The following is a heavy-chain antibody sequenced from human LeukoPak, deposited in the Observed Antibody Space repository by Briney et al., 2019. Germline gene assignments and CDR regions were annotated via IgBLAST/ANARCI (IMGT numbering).Heavy chain of an antibody. CDR1: GDSVSRTDSY. D-gene: IGHD3-22*01. J-gene: IGHJ1*01. CDR3: ARRRYYDGSGYLE. CDR2: IYYSVRT. V-gene: IGHV4-39*01. Sequence: SETLSLTRSVSGDSVSRTDSYWDWIRQPPGKGLEWLGTIYYSVRTYYSPPLKTRVTMSVDPSNNQFSLNLRSVTAADTAVYYCARRRYYDGSGYLEWGQGTLLSVSS.